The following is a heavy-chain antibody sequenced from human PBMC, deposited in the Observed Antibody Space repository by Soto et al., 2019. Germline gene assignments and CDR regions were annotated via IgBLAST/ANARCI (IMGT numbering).Heavy chain of an antibody. CDR2: ISASGINT. V-gene: IGHV3-23*01. Sequence: EVQLLESGGGLVQPGGSLRLSCAASGFIFNNYAMSWVRQAPGKGLEWVSTISASGINTYYTQSVKGRFTISRDNSKYPLFLQMNSLTAADTAVFYCAKVAPTRADVGSYSYYGLDVWGQGTTVTVSS. J-gene: IGHJ6*02. D-gene: IGHD2-2*01. CDR3: AKVAPTRADVGSYSYYGLDV. CDR1: GFIFNNYA.